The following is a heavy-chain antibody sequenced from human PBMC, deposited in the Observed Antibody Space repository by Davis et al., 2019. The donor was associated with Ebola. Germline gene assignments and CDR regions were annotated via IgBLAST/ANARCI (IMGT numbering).Heavy chain of an antibody. CDR2: INHSGST. CDR3: ARCSNYVRFDP. V-gene: IGHV4-34*01. J-gene: IGHJ5*02. Sequence: SETLSLTCAVYGGSFSGYYWSWIRQPPGKGLAWIGEINHSGSTNYNPSLKSRVTISVDTSKNQFSLKLSSVTAADTAVYYCARCSNYVRFDPWGQGTLVTVSS. CDR1: GGSFSGYY. D-gene: IGHD4-11*01.